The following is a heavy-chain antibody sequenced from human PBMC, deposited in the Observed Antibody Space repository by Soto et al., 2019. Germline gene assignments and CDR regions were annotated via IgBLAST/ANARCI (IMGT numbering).Heavy chain of an antibody. CDR3: ARDLRLVHYFDY. V-gene: IGHV3-33*01. D-gene: IGHD6-19*01. J-gene: IGHJ4*02. CDR1: GFTFSSYG. Sequence: GGSLRLSCAASGFTFSSYGMHWVRQAPGKGLEWVAVIWYDGSNKYYADSVKGRFTISRDNSKNTLYLQMNSLRAEDTAVYYCARDLRLVHYFDYWGQGTLVTVSS. CDR2: IWYDGSNK.